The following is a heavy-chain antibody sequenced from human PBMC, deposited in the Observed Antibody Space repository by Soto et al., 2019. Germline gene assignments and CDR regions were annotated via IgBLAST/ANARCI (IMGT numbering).Heavy chain of an antibody. Sequence: SETLSLTCTVSGGSVNSASYYWSWIRQPPGKGLEWIGYIYYSGSTNYNPSLKSRVTISVDTSKDQFSLKLSSVTAADTAVYYCARVGGTLSNWFDPWCQGILVTVSS. CDR2: IYYSGST. D-gene: IGHD1-26*01. CDR3: ARVGGTLSNWFDP. CDR1: GGSVNSASYY. V-gene: IGHV4-61*01. J-gene: IGHJ5*02.